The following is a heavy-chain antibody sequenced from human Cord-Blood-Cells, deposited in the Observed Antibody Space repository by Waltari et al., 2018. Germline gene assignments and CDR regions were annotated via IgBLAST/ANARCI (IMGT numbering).Heavy chain of an antibody. CDR2: IYGGGST. Sequence: EVQLVESGGGLIQPGGSLRLSCAASGFTVSSNYMSWVRQAPGKGRGWGSVIYGGGSTYYAESVKGRFTISRDNSKNTLYLQMNSLRAEDTAVYYCARDFANWGNYWGQGTLVTVSS. CDR1: GFTVSSNY. D-gene: IGHD7-27*01. V-gene: IGHV3-53*01. CDR3: ARDFANWGNY. J-gene: IGHJ4*02.